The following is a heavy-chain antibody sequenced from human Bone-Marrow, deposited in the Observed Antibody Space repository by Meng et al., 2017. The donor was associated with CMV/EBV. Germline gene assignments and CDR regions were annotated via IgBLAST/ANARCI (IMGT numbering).Heavy chain of an antibody. V-gene: IGHV4-59*01. D-gene: IGHD6-13*01. Sequence: SETLSLTCTVSGGSISSYYWSWIRQPPGKGLEWIGSIYHSGSTNYNPSLKSRVTISVDTSKNQFSLKLNSVTAADTAVYYCALRFIASNTWYEADYWGQGALVTVSS. CDR3: ALRFIASNTWYEADY. CDR2: IYHSGST. CDR1: GGSISSYY. J-gene: IGHJ4*02.